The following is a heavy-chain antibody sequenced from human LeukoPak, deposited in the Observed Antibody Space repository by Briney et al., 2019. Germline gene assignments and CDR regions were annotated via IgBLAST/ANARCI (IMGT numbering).Heavy chain of an antibody. J-gene: IGHJ5*02. D-gene: IGHD1-26*01. CDR3: ARDFTGWELPNRFDP. V-gene: IGHV3-7*01. CDR1: GFTFSRYW. Sequence: GGSLRLSCAASGFTFSRYWMTWVRQAPGKGLEWVASISEGENEKYYVDSVKGRFTISRDNGKNSLYLQINNLRAEDTAVYFCARDFTGWELPNRFDPWGQGTLVTVSS. CDR2: ISEGENEK.